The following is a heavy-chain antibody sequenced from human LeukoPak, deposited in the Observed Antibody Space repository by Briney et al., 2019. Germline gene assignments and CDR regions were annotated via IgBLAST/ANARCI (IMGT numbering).Heavy chain of an antibody. Sequence: GGSLRLSCAASGFIFSSYSMSWVRQAPGRGLEWVAAISGGGGTTYYSESVKGWFTISRDNSKYTVYVQMNSLRAEDTAVYYCGRDKIGLYSSSLDYWGQGTLVTVSS. D-gene: IGHD6-13*01. CDR3: GRDKIGLYSSSLDY. J-gene: IGHJ4*02. CDR1: GFIFSSYS. CDR2: ISGGGGTT. V-gene: IGHV3-23*01.